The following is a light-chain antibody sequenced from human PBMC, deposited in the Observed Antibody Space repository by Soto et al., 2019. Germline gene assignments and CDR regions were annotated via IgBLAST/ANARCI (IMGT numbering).Light chain of an antibody. CDR2: DAS. V-gene: IGKV3-11*01. J-gene: IGKJ2*01. Sequence: EIVLTQSPATLSLSPGERATLSCRASQSVSSYLAWYQQKPGQAPRLLIYDASNRATGIPARFSGSGPRTDFTLTISSLEPEDFAVYYCQQRSNWPPYTFGQGTKLEIK. CDR3: QQRSNWPPYT. CDR1: QSVSSY.